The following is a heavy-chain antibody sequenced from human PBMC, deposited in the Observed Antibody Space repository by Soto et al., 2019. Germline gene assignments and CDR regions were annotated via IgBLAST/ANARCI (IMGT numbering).Heavy chain of an antibody. CDR1: GGSISSGGYY. Sequence: SETLSLTCTVSGGSISSGGYYWSWIRQHPGKGLEWIGYIYYSGSTYYNPSLKSRVTISVDTSKNQFSLKLSSVTAADTAVYYCARGRVVATTFDYWGQGTLVTVSS. CDR2: IYYSGST. CDR3: ARGRVVATTFDY. V-gene: IGHV4-31*03. J-gene: IGHJ4*02. D-gene: IGHD5-12*01.